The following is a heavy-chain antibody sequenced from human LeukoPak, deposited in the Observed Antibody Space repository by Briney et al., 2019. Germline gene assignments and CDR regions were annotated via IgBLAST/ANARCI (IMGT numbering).Heavy chain of an antibody. V-gene: IGHV3-72*01. CDR1: GLTLSDHI. J-gene: IGHJ3*02. CDR2: SRRKSMSYTT. Sequence: GGSLRLSCTASGLTLSDHIIDWVRQAPGKGLEWVGRSRRKSMSYTTEYAASVKGRFTFFRDDSQNSLYLQMNSLETEDTAVYFCTRDGGQIGNSAFDIWGQGTMVTVSS. CDR3: TRDGGQIGNSAFDI. D-gene: IGHD2/OR15-2a*01.